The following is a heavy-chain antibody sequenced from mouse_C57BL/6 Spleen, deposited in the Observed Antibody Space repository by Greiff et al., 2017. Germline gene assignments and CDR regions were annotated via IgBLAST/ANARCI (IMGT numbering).Heavy chain of an antibody. CDR3: AREEVTQFAY. Sequence: QVQLKQPGAELVRPGSSVKLSCKASGYTFTSYWMHWVKQRPIQGLEWIGNIDPSDSETHYNQKFKDKATLTVDKSSSTAYMQLSSLTSEDSAVYYCAREEVTQFAYWGQGTLVTVSA. J-gene: IGHJ3*01. CDR2: IDPSDSET. D-gene: IGHD2-12*01. CDR1: GYTFTSYW. V-gene: IGHV1-52*01.